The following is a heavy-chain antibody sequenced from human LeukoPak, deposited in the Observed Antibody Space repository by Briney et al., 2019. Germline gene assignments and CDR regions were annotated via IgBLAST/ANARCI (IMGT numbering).Heavy chain of an antibody. Sequence: SETLSLTCTVSGGSISSGGYYWSWIRQHPGKGLEWIGYIYYSGSTNYNPSLKSRVTISVDTSKNQFSLKLSSVTAADTAVYYCARVEPPGAFDIWGQGTMVTVSS. V-gene: IGHV4-61*08. CDR1: GGSISSGGYY. CDR3: ARVEPPGAFDI. J-gene: IGHJ3*02. D-gene: IGHD1-14*01. CDR2: IYYSGST.